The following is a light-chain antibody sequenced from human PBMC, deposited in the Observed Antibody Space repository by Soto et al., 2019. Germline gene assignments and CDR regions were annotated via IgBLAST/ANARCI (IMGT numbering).Light chain of an antibody. CDR3: QQYVSSPPYT. CDR1: QSVTRNY. J-gene: IGKJ2*01. Sequence: EIVLTQSPGTLSLSPGERATLSCRTSQSVTRNYLAWYQQKPGQAPRLLIYGASSRATGIPDRFSVSGSGTDFTLTISRVEPEDVAVYYCQQYVSSPPYTFGQGTKLEIK. V-gene: IGKV3-20*01. CDR2: GAS.